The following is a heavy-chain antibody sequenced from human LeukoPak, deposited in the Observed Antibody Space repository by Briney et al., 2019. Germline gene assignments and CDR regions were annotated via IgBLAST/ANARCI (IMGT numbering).Heavy chain of an antibody. D-gene: IGHD3-22*01. V-gene: IGHV3-11*04. J-gene: IGHJ4*02. CDR1: GFTFSDYY. CDR2: ISSSGSTI. Sequence: GGSLRLSCAASGFTFSDYYMSWIRQAPGKGLEWVSYISSSGSTIYYADSVKGRFTISRDNAKNSLYLQMNSLRAEDTAVYYCARIHTSYDSSGYYYGPDHPHFDYWGQGTLVTVSS. CDR3: ARIHTSYDSSGYYYGPDHPHFDY.